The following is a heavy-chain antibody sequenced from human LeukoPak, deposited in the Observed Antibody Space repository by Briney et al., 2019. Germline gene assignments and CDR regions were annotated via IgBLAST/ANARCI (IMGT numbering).Heavy chain of an antibody. Sequence: GASVTVSFKASGGTFSSYAISWVRQAPGLGLEWMGGIIPIFGTANYAQKFQGRVTITADESTSTAYMELSSLRSEDTAVYYCASGGTYYYDSSGYWSFDYWGQGTLVTVSS. CDR3: ASGGTYYYDSSGYWSFDY. D-gene: IGHD3-22*01. CDR2: IIPIFGTA. CDR1: GGTFSSYA. V-gene: IGHV1-69*13. J-gene: IGHJ4*02.